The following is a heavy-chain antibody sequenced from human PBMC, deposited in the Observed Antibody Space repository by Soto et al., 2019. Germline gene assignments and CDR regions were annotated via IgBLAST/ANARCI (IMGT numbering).Heavy chain of an antibody. V-gene: IGHV1-69*02. D-gene: IGHD3-10*01. CDR2: IIPILGIP. Sequence: QVQLVQSGAEVKKPGSSVKVSCKASGGTFSSYTISWVRQAPGQGLEWMGRIIPILGIPIYAQKFQGRVTITADKSTRTAYMELSSLRSEDTAVYYCAIDGSGTYYYPGYWGQGTLVTVSS. CDR3: AIDGSGTYYYPGY. CDR1: GGTFSSYT. J-gene: IGHJ4*02.